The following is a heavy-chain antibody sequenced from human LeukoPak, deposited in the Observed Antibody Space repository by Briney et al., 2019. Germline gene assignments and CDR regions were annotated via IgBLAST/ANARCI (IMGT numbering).Heavy chain of an antibody. J-gene: IGHJ4*02. CDR2: IYYSGST. CDR3: ARDRGGGWYGIDY. D-gene: IGHD6-19*01. V-gene: IGHV4-59*11. Sequence: SETLSLTCTVSHGSISSHYWSWIRQPPGKGLEWIGHIYYSGSTTYNPSLQSRVTISIDTSKNQLSLKLRSVSAADTAVYYCARDRGGGWYGIDYWGQGTLVTVSS. CDR1: HGSISSHY.